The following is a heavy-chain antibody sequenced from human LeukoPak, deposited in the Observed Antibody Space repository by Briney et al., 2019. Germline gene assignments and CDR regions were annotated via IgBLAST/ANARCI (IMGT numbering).Heavy chain of an antibody. V-gene: IGHV3-15*01. Sequence: GGSLRLSCAASGFTFSNALMSWVRQAPGKGLEWVGRIRSRTDGGTADYTAPVKGRFTISRDDSKNTLYLQMNSLKTEDTAVYYCTTEVWRGYWGQGTLVTVSS. CDR2: IRSRTDGGTA. CDR1: GFTFSNAL. J-gene: IGHJ4*02. D-gene: IGHD2-8*01. CDR3: TTEVWRGY.